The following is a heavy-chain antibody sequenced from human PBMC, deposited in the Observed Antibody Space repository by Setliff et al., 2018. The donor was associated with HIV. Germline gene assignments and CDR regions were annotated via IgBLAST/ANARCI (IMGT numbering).Heavy chain of an antibody. CDR3: ASRRGIEFYFDI. Sequence: PSETLPLTCAVYGQSISGYYWSWIRQTPGKGLEWIGEINHGGDTNYNPSLKSRVTISVGSSYNHFSLKLSSVTAADTGVYYCASRRGIEFYFDIWGQGTPVTVSS. CDR2: INHGGDT. J-gene: IGHJ4*02. D-gene: IGHD3-10*01. V-gene: IGHV4-34*01. CDR1: GQSISGYY.